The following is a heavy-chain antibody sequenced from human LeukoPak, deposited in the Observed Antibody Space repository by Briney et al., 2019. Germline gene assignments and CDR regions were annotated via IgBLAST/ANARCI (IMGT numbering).Heavy chain of an antibody. CDR3: AELGITMIGGV. J-gene: IGHJ6*04. D-gene: IGHD3-10*02. CDR1: GFTLSRYS. Sequence: GGSLSLSYAASGFTLSRYSMNWVRQAPGTGLEWVSSISSSSSYIYYADSVKGRFTISRDNAKNSLYLQMNSLRAEDTAVYYCAELGITMIGGVWGKGTTVTISS. CDR2: ISSSSSYI. V-gene: IGHV3-21*06.